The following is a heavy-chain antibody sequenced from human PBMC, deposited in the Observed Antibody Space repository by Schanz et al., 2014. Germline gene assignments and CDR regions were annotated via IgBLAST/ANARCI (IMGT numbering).Heavy chain of an antibody. Sequence: VYLVESGGDLVKPGGSLRLSCAASGFTFRSYGMHWVRQAPGKGLEWVSYISRSSSTIYYADSVRGRFTISRDNAKNSLYLQMNSLRAEDTAVYYCARDSGSHYLVDYWGQGTLXTVSS. CDR3: ARDSGSHYLVDY. CDR1: GFTFRSYG. V-gene: IGHV3-48*01. D-gene: IGHD1-26*01. CDR2: ISRSSSTI. J-gene: IGHJ4*02.